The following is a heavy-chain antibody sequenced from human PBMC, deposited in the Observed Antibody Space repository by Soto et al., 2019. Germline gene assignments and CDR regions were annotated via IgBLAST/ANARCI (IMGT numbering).Heavy chain of an antibody. CDR1: GFTFSGSA. CDR3: TRQETNWKDESFDY. V-gene: IGHV3-73*01. J-gene: IGHJ4*02. CDR2: IRSKANSYAT. Sequence: GGSLRLSCAASGFTFSGSAMHWVRQASGKGLEWVGRIRSKANSYATAYAASVKGRFTISRDDSKNTAYLQMNSLKTEDTAVYYCTRQETNWKDESFDYWGQGTLVTVSS. D-gene: IGHD1-20*01.